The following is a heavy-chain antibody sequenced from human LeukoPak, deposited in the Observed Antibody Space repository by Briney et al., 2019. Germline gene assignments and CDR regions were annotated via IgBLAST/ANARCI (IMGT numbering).Heavy chain of an antibody. CDR2: IYHSGST. CDR1: GGSFSGYY. Sequence: SETLSLTCAVYGGSFSGYYWSWIRQPPGKGLEWIGYIYHSGSTYYNPSLKSRVTISVDRSKNQFSLKLNSVTAADTAVYYCASYCGGDCSDPYDAFDIWGQGTMVTVSS. J-gene: IGHJ3*02. CDR3: ASYCGGDCSDPYDAFDI. V-gene: IGHV4-34*01. D-gene: IGHD2-21*02.